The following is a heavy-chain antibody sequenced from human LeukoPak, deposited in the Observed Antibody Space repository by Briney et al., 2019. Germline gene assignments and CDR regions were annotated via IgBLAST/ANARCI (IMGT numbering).Heavy chain of an antibody. CDR2: ISAGGGST. Sequence: GGSLRLSCVASGLTFSDYSMTWIRQAPGKGLFWVSGISAGGGSTYYADSVKGRFTISRDNSRNTLYLQMNSLRAEDTAVYYCANYGSVSYFAYWGQGTLVTVSS. CDR1: GLTFSDYS. CDR3: ANYGSVSYFAY. J-gene: IGHJ4*02. D-gene: IGHD3-10*01. V-gene: IGHV3-23*01.